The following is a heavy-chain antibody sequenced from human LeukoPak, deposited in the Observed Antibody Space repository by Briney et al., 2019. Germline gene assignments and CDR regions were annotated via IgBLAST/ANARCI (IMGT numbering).Heavy chain of an antibody. CDR2: IGTAGDT. CDR1: GFTFSSYD. Sequence: GGSLRLSCAASGFTFSSYDMHWVRQATGKGLVWVSAIGTAGDTYYPGSVKGRFTISRENAKNSLYLQMNSLRAGDTAVYYCARGIYSYGTYYYYGMDVWGQGTTVTVSS. D-gene: IGHD5-18*01. CDR3: ARGIYSYGTYYYYGMDV. V-gene: IGHV3-13*01. J-gene: IGHJ6*02.